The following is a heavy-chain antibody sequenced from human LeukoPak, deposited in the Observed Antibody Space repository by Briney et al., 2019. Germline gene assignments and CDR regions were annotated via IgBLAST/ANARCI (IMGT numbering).Heavy chain of an antibody. CDR2: INPNSGGT. J-gene: IGHJ4*02. CDR1: GYTFTGYY. V-gene: IGHV1-2*02. CDR3: ARYHNETGYRSGGGCYS. Sequence: SVKVSCKASGYTFTGYYMHWVRQAPGQGLECMGWINPNSGGTNYAQKFQGRVTMTRDTSISKAYMEPTRQRSDDPAIYYCARYHNETGYRSGGGCYSWGQGTLVTVSS. D-gene: IGHD2-15*01.